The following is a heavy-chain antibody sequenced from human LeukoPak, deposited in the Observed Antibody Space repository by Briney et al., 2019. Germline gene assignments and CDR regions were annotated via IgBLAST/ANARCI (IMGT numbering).Heavy chain of an antibody. CDR2: IYSGGYT. V-gene: IGHV3-53*01. CDR3: ATVKGCSGGTCYSSFFDS. J-gene: IGHJ4*02. CDR1: GFSVSSNF. Sequence: PGGSLRLSCAASGFSVSSNFMSWVRRAPGKRLEWVSVIYSGGYTSYADSVKGRFTNSRDNSKNTVYLQMNSLSAEDTAVYFCATVKGCSGGTCYSSFFDSWGQGTLVTVSS. D-gene: IGHD2-15*01.